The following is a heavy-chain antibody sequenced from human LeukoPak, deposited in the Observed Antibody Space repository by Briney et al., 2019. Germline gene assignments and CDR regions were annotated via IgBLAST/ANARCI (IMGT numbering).Heavy chain of an antibody. D-gene: IGHD6-13*01. J-gene: IGHJ5*02. Sequence: SETLSLTCAVYGGSFSGYYWSWIRQPPGKGLEWLGEINHSGSTNYNPSLKSRVTISVDTSKNQFSLKLSSVTAADTAVYYCARVTDAAAGTSSWFDPWGQGTLVTVSS. CDR3: ARVTDAAAGTSSWFDP. V-gene: IGHV4-34*01. CDR1: GGSFSGYY. CDR2: INHSGST.